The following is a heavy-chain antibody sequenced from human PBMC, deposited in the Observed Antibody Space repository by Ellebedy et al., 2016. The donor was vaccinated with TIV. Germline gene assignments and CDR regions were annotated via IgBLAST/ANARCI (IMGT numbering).Heavy chain of an antibody. Sequence: GESLKISCAASGFSFSGYWMHWVRQAPGKGLLWVSRIVGDGSDTKYAESVKGRFTISRDHAKTTLYLQMNSLRAEDTAVYYCARGDIEMAPSRFDYWGQGTVVTVSS. CDR1: GFSFSGYW. J-gene: IGHJ4*02. D-gene: IGHD5-24*01. V-gene: IGHV3-74*01. CDR2: IVGDGSDT. CDR3: ARGDIEMAPSRFDY.